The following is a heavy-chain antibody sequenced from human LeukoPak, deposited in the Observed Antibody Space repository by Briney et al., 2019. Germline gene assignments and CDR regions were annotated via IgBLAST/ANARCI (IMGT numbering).Heavy chain of an antibody. J-gene: IGHJ5*02. CDR3: ATSYGDYVGLYGLWFDP. Sequence: GRSLRLSCAASGFTFDDYAMHWVRQAPGKGLEWVSGISWKSGSIGYADSAKGRFTISRDNAKNSLYLQLNSLRAEDTALYSCATSYGDYVGLYGLWFDPWGQGTLVTVSS. V-gene: IGHV3-9*01. D-gene: IGHD4-17*01. CDR2: ISWKSGSI. CDR1: GFTFDDYA.